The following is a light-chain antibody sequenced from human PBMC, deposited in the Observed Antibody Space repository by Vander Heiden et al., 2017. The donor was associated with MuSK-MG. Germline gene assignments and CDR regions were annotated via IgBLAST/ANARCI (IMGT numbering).Light chain of an antibody. V-gene: IGKV1-33*01. CDR1: QDISDY. CDR3: QQDDYHPHS. Sequence: DIQMTQPPSSLSASVGDRVTITCQASQDISDYLNWYQQKPGKAPKLLIYDASNLETAVPSTFSGSGSRTDFTFTIISLQPEDIATYYCQQDDYHPHSFGHGTKVEIK. CDR2: DAS. J-gene: IGKJ3*01.